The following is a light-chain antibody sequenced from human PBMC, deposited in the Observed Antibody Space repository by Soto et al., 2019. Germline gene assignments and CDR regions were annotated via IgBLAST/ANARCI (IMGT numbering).Light chain of an antibody. V-gene: IGLV1-40*01. CDR2: GNI. Sequence: QSVLTQPPSVSGAPGQRVTISCTGSSSNIGAGYDVHWYQQRPGTAPKLLIFGNIDRPSGVPDRFSGSKSGTSASLAITGLLAEDEGDYCYQSYVSTQCAGYVFGSGTEVTVL. J-gene: IGLJ1*01. CDR3: QSYVSTQCAGYV. CDR1: SSNIGAGYD.